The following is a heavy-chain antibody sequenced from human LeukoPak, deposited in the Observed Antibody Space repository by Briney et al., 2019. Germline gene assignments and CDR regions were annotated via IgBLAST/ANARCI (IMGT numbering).Heavy chain of an antibody. Sequence: GGSLRLSCAASGFTFSSYEMNWVRQAPGKGLEWVSYISSSGSTIYYADSVKGRFTISRDNAKNSLYPQMNSLRAEDTAVYYCARGFPGFWYYYYGMDVWGQGTTVTVSS. J-gene: IGHJ6*02. CDR3: ARGFPGFWYYYYGMDV. V-gene: IGHV3-48*03. CDR1: GFTFSSYE. D-gene: IGHD3-3*01. CDR2: ISSSGSTI.